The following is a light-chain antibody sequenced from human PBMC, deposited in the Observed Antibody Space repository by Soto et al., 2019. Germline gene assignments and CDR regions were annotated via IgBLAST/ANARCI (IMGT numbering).Light chain of an antibody. J-gene: IGLJ7*01. Sequence: QSALTQPASVSGSPGQSITISCTGTSSDVGGYNYVSWYQQHPGQAPKLMIYDVGNRPSGVSNRFSGSKSGNTASLTISGLQAEDEADYYCSSYTSSSTTVFGGGTQLTVL. CDR1: SSDVGGYNY. CDR3: SSYTSSSTTV. V-gene: IGLV2-14*01. CDR2: DVG.